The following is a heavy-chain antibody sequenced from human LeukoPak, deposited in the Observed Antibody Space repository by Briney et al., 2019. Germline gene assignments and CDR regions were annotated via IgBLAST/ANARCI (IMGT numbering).Heavy chain of an antibody. J-gene: IGHJ4*02. Sequence: GGSLRLSCAASGFTFSSYAMSSVRHAPGKGLEWVSATSGSGGSTYYADSVKGRFTISRDNSKNTLYLQMNSLRAEDTAVYYCAKDLQRVNSSGWYDLDYFDYWGQGTLVTVSS. V-gene: IGHV3-23*01. D-gene: IGHD6-19*01. CDR2: TSGSGGST. CDR3: AKDLQRVNSSGWYDLDYFDY. CDR1: GFTFSSYA.